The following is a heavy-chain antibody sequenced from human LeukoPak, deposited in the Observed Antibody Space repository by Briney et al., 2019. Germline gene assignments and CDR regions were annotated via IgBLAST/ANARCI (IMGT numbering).Heavy chain of an antibody. V-gene: IGHV1-8*01. CDR1: GYTFTSYD. CDR3: ARVRDLYDILTGYYPSYMDV. J-gene: IGHJ6*03. D-gene: IGHD3-9*01. Sequence: AASVKVSCKASGYTFTSYDINWVRQAPGQGLEWMGWMNPNSGNTGYAQKFQGRVTMTRNTSISTAYMELSSLRSEDTAVYYCARVRDLYDILTGYYPSYMDVWGKGTTVTVSS. CDR2: MNPNSGNT.